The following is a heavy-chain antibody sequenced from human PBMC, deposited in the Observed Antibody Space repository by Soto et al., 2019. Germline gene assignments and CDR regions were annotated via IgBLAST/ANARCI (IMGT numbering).Heavy chain of an antibody. J-gene: IGHJ5*02. Sequence: ASVKVSCKASGYTFSNFAMHWVRQAPGQRLEWMGWIIPIFGTANYAQKFQGRVTITADESTSTAYMELSSLRSEDTAVYYCARSVGIFGVVREFDPWGQGTLVTVS. D-gene: IGHD3-3*01. CDR2: IIPIFGTA. CDR1: GYTFSNFA. V-gene: IGHV1-69*13. CDR3: ARSVGIFGVVREFDP.